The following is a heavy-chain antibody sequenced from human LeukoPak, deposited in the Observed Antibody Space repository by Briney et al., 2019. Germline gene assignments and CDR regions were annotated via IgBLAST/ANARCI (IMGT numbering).Heavy chain of an antibody. CDR1: GFTFSSYA. D-gene: IGHD6-6*01. CDR3: AKRGLGSSSGAYYFDY. CDR2: ISGSGGST. Sequence: TGGSLRLSCAASGFTFSSYAMSWVRQAPGKGLEWVSAISGSGGSTYYADSVKGRFTISRDNSKNTLYLQMNSLRAEDTAVYYCAKRGLGSSSGAYYFDYWGQGTLVTVSS. V-gene: IGHV3-23*01. J-gene: IGHJ4*02.